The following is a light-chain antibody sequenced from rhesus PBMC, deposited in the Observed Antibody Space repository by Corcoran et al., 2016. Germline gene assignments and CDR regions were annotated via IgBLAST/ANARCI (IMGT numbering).Light chain of an antibody. CDR1: QGISSY. J-gene: IGKJ4*01. V-gene: IGKV1-25*01. CDR2: QAY. Sequence: IQMTQSPSSLSASVGDTVTITCRASQGISSYLAWYQQKPGKAPKLLIYQAYTLQSGVPSRFRGSGSGTDFTLTISSLQPADFVTDDCQQHKSYRLTIGGGTKVEIK. CDR3: QQHKSYRLT.